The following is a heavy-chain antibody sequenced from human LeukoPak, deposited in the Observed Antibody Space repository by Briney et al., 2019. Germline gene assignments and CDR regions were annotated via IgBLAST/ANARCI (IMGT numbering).Heavy chain of an antibody. CDR1: GFSFSDSW. CDR3: AKPLSAASGTDFHY. CDR2: IEQYGSEK. D-gene: IGHD6-13*01. J-gene: IGHJ4*02. Sequence: PGRSLSPSCAASGFSFSDSWMTWVRQAPGKGLEWVANIEQYGSEKNYVDSVKGRFTISRDISKNTLYLQMNSLRAEDTAVYYCAKPLSAASGTDFHYWGQGTLVTVSS. V-gene: IGHV3-7*05.